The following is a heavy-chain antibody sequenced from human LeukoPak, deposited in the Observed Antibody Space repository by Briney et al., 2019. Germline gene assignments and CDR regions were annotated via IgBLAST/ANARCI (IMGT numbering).Heavy chain of an antibody. D-gene: IGHD3-10*01. J-gene: IGHJ4*02. CDR3: AKDGITMVRGAIWEEVQGPDY. CDR2: ISYDGSNK. V-gene: IGHV3-30*18. Sequence: GGSLRLSCAAPGFTFSSYAMHWVRQAPGKGLEWVAVISYDGSNKYYADSVKGRFTISRDNSKNTLYLQMNSLRAEDTAVYYCAKDGITMVRGAIWEEVQGPDYWGQGTLVTVSS. CDR1: GFTFSSYA.